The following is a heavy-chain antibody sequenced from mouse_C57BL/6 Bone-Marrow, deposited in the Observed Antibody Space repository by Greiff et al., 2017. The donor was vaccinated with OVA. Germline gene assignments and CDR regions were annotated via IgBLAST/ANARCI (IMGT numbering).Heavy chain of an antibody. CDR2: INPNNGGT. V-gene: IGHV1-18*01. J-gene: IGHJ3*01. Sequence: DVHLVESGPELVKPGASVKIPCKASGYTFTDYNMDWVKQSHGKSLEWIGDINPNNGGTIYNQKFKGKATLTVDKSSSTAYMELRSLTSEDTAVYYCASRELGPFAYWGQGTLVTVSA. CDR1: GYTFTDYN. CDR3: ASRELGPFAY. D-gene: IGHD4-1*01.